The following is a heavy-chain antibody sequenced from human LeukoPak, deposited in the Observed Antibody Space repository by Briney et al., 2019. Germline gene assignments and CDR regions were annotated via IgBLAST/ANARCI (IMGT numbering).Heavy chain of an antibody. Sequence: GASVTVSCMASGYTFTGYYMHWVRQAPGQGVEWMGRINSKSGGTHYAQKFQGRETITRDTTIRTDYMELSRLRSDDTAVYYCARDYSGYPELWGFDYWGQGTLVTVSS. CDR1: GYTFTGYY. V-gene: IGHV1-2*06. CDR2: INSKSGGT. CDR3: ARDYSGYPELWGFDY. J-gene: IGHJ4*02. D-gene: IGHD5-12*01.